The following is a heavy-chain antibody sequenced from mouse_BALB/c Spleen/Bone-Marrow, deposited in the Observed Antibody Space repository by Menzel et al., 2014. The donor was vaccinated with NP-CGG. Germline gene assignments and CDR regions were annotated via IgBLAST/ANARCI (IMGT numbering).Heavy chain of an antibody. D-gene: IGHD2-14*01. J-gene: IGHJ4*01. CDR1: GYTFTSYY. CDR2: IYPGNVNT. V-gene: IGHV1S56*01. CDR3: ARGDYYRSPMDY. Sequence: VQLQQSGPELVKPGSSVRISCKASGYTFTSYYIHWVKQRPGQGLEWIGRIYPGNVNTNYNEKFEDKATLTADKSSSTAYMHLSSLTSEDSAVYFCARGDYYRSPMDYWGQGTSVTVSS.